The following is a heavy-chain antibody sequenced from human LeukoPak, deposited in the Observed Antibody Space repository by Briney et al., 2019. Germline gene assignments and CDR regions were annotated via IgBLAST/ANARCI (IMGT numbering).Heavy chain of an antibody. V-gene: IGHV1-18*01. Sequence: ASVKVSCKASGYTFASYGISWVRQAPGQGLEWMGWISAYNGNTNYAQKLQGRVTMTTDTSTSTAYMELRSLRSDDTAVYYCARVVFGQRLSDYWGQGTLVTVSS. CDR3: ARVVFGQRLSDY. J-gene: IGHJ4*02. CDR1: GYTFASYG. D-gene: IGHD6-25*01. CDR2: ISAYNGNT.